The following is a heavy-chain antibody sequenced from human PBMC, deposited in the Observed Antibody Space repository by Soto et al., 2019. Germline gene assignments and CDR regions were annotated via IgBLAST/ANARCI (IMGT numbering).Heavy chain of an antibody. CDR2: IIPILGIA. J-gene: IGHJ5*02. Sequence: SVKVSCKASGGTFSSYTISWVRQAPGQGLEWMGRIIPILGIANYAQKFQGRVTITADKSTSTAYMELSSLRSEDTAVYYCARHEVRGSSNWFDPWGQGTLVTVSS. D-gene: IGHD3-10*01. CDR3: ARHEVRGSSNWFDP. CDR1: GGTFSSYT. V-gene: IGHV1-69*02.